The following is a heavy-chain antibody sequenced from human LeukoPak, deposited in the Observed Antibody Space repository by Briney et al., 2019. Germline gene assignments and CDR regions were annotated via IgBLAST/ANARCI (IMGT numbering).Heavy chain of an antibody. J-gene: IGHJ4*02. CDR3: ARGAVVVTNYFDF. CDR2: ISSNGGST. CDR1: GFTFSSFA. Sequence: GGSLRLSCEASGFTFSSFAMHWIRQAPGKGLEYVSAISSNGGSTYYANSVKGRFTISRDNSKNTLYLQMGSLRAEDMAVYYCARGAVVVTNYFDFWGQGTLVTVSS. V-gene: IGHV3-64*01. D-gene: IGHD3-22*01.